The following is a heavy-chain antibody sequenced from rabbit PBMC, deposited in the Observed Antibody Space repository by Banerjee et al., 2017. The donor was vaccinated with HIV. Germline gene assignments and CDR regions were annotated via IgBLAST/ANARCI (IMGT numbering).Heavy chain of an antibody. D-gene: IGHD6-1*01. Sequence: QSLEESGGDLVKPGASLTLTCTASGLDFSSNAMCWVRQAPGKGLEWIACIGAGSGSTYYANWAKGRSTSSKAAATTGTLHMTSVTAADTATYFCARDPYFADGGAGFAYATLFNLWG. CDR3: ARDPYFADGGAGFAYATLFNL. CDR1: GLDFSSNA. J-gene: IGHJ4*01. CDR2: IGAGSGST. V-gene: IGHV1S40*01.